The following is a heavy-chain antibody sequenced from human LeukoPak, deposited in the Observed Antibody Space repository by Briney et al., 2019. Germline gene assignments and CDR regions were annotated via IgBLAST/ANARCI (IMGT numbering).Heavy chain of an antibody. CDR2: IYHSGST. CDR1: GGSFSGYY. Sequence: PSETLSLTCAVYGGSFSGYYWSWIRQPPGKGLEWIGEIYHSGSTNYNPSLKSRVTISVDKSKNQFSLKLSSVTAADTAVYYCARVTRYYFDYWGQGTLVTVSS. V-gene: IGHV4-34*01. CDR3: ARVTRYYFDY. D-gene: IGHD1-14*01. J-gene: IGHJ4*02.